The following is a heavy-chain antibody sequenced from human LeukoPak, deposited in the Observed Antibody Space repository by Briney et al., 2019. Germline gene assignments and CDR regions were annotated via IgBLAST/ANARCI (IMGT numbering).Heavy chain of an antibody. D-gene: IGHD1-26*01. V-gene: IGHV4-39*01. CDR2: IYYGGNT. J-gene: IGHJ4*02. CDR3: ARAPRGGSYGDVFGY. Sequence: SETLSLTCTVSGGSISSSSYYWGWIRQPPGEGLGWIGSIYYGGNTYYNPSLKSRVTMSVDTSKNQFSLQLNSVTPEDTAVYYCARAPRGGSYGDVFGYWGQGTLVTVSS. CDR1: GGSISSSSYY.